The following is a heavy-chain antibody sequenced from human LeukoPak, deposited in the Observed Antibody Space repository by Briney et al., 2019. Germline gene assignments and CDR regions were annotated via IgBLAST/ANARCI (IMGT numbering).Heavy chain of an antibody. CDR1: GYSFTSYW. CDR3: ARPSGYSSGWDAFDI. D-gene: IGHD6-19*01. J-gene: IGHJ3*02. CDR2: IDPSDSYT. V-gene: IGHV5-10-1*01. Sequence: GASLQISCQGSGYSFTSYWISWVRQMPGKGLEWMGRIDPSDSYTNYSPSFQGHVTISADKSISTAYLQWSSLKASDTAMYYCARPSGYSSGWDAFDIWGQGTMVTVSS.